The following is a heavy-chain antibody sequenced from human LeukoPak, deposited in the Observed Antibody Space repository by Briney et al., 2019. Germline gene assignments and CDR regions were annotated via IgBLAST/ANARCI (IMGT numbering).Heavy chain of an antibody. V-gene: IGHV4-61*02. J-gene: IGHJ3*02. D-gene: IGHD6-19*01. Sequence: TPSETLSLTCTVSGGSISSGSYYWSWIRQPAGKGLEWIGRIYTSGSTNYNPSLKSRVTISVDTSKNQFSLKLSSVTAADTAVYYCARETHSSGWYLGGWRTRGDAFDIWGQGTMVTVSS. CDR3: ARETHSSGWYLGGWRTRGDAFDI. CDR1: GGSISSGSYY. CDR2: IYTSGST.